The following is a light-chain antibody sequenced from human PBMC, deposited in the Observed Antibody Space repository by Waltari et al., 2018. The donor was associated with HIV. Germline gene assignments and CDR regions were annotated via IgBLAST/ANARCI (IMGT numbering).Light chain of an antibody. CDR3: QQYNTFST. Sequence: DIQMTQSPSTLSASIGDRVTITCRASQNINSWLAWYQQKPGKAPKLLIYKTSSLESGLPSRFSGSRAGTEFTLTISSLQPDDFATYYCQQYNTFSTFGQGTKVEIK. CDR2: KTS. V-gene: IGKV1-5*03. J-gene: IGKJ1*01. CDR1: QNINSW.